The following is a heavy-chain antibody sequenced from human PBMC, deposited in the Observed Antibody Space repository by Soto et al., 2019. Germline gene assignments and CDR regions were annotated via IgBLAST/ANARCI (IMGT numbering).Heavy chain of an antibody. J-gene: IGHJ5*02. CDR3: ARGGNDFWSGYFLLDP. Sequence: QVQLVQSGAEVKKPGSSVKVSCKASGGPFSSYAISWVRQAPGQGLEWMGGIIPIFGTANYAQKFQGRVMITADESTSTAYMELSSLRSEDTAVYYCARGGNDFWSGYFLLDPWGQGTLVTVSS. V-gene: IGHV1-69*01. CDR1: GGPFSSYA. D-gene: IGHD3-3*01. CDR2: IIPIFGTA.